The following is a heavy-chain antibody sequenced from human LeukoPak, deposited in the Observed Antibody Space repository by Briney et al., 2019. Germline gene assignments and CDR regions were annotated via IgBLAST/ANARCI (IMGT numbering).Heavy chain of an antibody. V-gene: IGHV3-23*01. J-gene: IGHJ4*02. CDR2: ISGSGGST. D-gene: IGHD2-8*01. CDR3: AKEGVRNCTNGVCYHKYFDY. Sequence: PGGSLRLSCAASGFTFSSYAMSWVRQAPGKGLEWVSAISGSGGSTYYADSVKGRFTISRDNSKNTLYLQMNSLRAEDTAVYYCAKEGVRNCTNGVCYHKYFDYWGQGTLVTVSS. CDR1: GFTFSSYA.